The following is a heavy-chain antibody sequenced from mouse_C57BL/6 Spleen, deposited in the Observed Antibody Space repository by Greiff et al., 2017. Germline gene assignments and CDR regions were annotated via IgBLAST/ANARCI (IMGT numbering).Heavy chain of an antibody. V-gene: IGHV1-26*01. CDR3: ARRVYYGSSRGLFDY. Sequence: EVKLMESGPELVKPGASVKISCKASGYTFADYYMNWVKQSHGKSLEWIGDINPNNGGTSYNQKFKGKATLTVDKSSSTAYMERRSLTSEDSAVYYWARRVYYGSSRGLFDYRGPGTTLTVSS. J-gene: IGHJ2*01. D-gene: IGHD1-1*01. CDR1: GYTFADYY. CDR2: INPNNGGT.